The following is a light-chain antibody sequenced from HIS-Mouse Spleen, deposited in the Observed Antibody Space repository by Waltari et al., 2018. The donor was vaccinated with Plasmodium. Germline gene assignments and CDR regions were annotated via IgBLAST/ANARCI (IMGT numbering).Light chain of an antibody. CDR2: EVS. Sequence: QSALTQPPSASGSPGQSVTISCPVTSSDVGGYNYVSWYQQHPGNAPKLMIYEVSKRPSGVPDRFSGSKSGNTASLTVSGLQAEDEADYYCSSYAGSNNLVFGGGTKLTVL. V-gene: IGLV2-8*01. CDR3: SSYAGSNNLV. CDR1: SSDVGGYNY. J-gene: IGLJ2*01.